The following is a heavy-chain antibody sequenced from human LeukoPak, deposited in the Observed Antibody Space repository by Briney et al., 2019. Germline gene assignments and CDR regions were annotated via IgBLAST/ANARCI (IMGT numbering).Heavy chain of an antibody. J-gene: IGHJ5*02. CDR1: GYTFTSYA. CDR2: INAGNGNT. D-gene: IGHD2-2*01. CDR3: ARRVVVPAAIADWFDP. V-gene: IGHV1-3*01. Sequence: ASVKVSCKASGYTFTSYAMHWVRQAPGQRLEWMGWINAGNGNTKYSQKFQGRVTITRDTSASTAYMELSSLRSEDTAVYYCARRVVVPAAIADWFDPWGQGTLVTVSS.